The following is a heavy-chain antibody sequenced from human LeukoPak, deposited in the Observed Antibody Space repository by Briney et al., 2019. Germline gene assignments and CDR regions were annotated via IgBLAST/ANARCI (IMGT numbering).Heavy chain of an antibody. CDR3: ARGAWIQLKEEGFDY. V-gene: IGHV1-69*05. J-gene: IGHJ4*02. D-gene: IGHD5-18*01. CDR1: GYTFTSYG. Sequence: SVKVSCKASGYTFTSYGMSWVRQAPGQGLEWMGGIIPIFGTANYAQKFQGRVTITTDESTSTAYMELSSLRSEDTAVYYCARGAWIQLKEEGFDYWGQGTLVTVSS. CDR2: IIPIFGTA.